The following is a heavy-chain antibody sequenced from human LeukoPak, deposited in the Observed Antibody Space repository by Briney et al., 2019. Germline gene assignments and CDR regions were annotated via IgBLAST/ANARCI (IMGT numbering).Heavy chain of an antibody. J-gene: IGHJ4*02. CDR3: ARRDPFDY. CDR2: IKQDGSQK. V-gene: IGHV3-7*01. CDR1: GFTSSSHW. Sequence: GGSLRLSCVASGFTSSSHWMSWVRQVPGKGLEWVANIKQDGSQKSYVDSVKGRFTISRDNSKNTLYLQMNSLRAEDTAVYYCARRDPFDYWGQGTLVTVSS.